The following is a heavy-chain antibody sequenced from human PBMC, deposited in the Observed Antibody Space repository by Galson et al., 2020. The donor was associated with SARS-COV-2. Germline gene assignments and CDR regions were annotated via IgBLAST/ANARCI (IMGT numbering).Heavy chain of an antibody. J-gene: IGHJ4*02. CDR1: GFTFSNAW. D-gene: IGHD2-21*01. CDR2: IKSKTDGGTT. Sequence: GGSLRLSCAASGFTFSNAWMSWVRQAPGKGLEWVGRIKSKTDGGTTDYAAPVKGRFTISRDDSKNTLYLQMNSLKTEDTVVYYCTTDQGEVPTVDYFDYWGQGTLVTVSS. V-gene: IGHV3-15*01. CDR3: TTDQGEVPTVDYFDY.